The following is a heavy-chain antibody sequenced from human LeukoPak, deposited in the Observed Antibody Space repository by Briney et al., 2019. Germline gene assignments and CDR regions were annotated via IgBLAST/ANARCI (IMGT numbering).Heavy chain of an antibody. CDR1: GFTFTNYG. J-gene: IGHJ1*01. CDR3: ARGRELAVAGEYFHY. D-gene: IGHD1-7*01. CDR2: IRFDGSNE. Sequence: AGGSLRLSCAASGFTFTNYGIHWVRQAPGKGLEWVAFIRFDGSNEHYADSVKARFTISRDNAKNSLYLQMNSLRAEDTAVYYCARGRELAVAGEYFHYWGQGTLVTVSS. V-gene: IGHV3-30*02.